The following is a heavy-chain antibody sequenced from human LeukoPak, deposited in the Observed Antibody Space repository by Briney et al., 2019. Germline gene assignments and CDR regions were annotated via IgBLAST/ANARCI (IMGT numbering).Heavy chain of an antibody. D-gene: IGHD2-15*01. CDR3: ARAYGDCSGGSCYGFFDY. CDR2: ISAYNGNT. V-gene: IGHV1-18*01. J-gene: IGHJ4*02. CDR1: GYTFTSYG. Sequence: ASVKVSCKASGYTFTSYGISWVRQAPGQGLEWMGWISAYNGNTNYAQKLQGRVTMTTDTSTSTAYMELRSLRSDDTAVYYCARAYGDCSGGSCYGFFDYWGQGTLVTVSS.